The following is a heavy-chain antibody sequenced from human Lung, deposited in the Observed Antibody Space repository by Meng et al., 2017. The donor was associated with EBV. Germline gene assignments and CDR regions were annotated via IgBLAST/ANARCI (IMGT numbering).Heavy chain of an antibody. CDR2: IYNRGST. J-gene: IGHJ4*02. CDR1: GGCISSGCYS. D-gene: IGHD6-13*01. Sequence: QLQLHEPGSGPAQPSPPPSPTCAGSGGCISSGCYSWSWTRPPPVKGLEWIWYIYNRGSTYYNPSLNRRVTISVETSKNQFSLKLSSVTAADTAVYYCAFGSNWLAQLFDYWGPGTLVTVSS. V-gene: IGHV4-30-2*03. CDR3: AFGSNWLAQLFDY.